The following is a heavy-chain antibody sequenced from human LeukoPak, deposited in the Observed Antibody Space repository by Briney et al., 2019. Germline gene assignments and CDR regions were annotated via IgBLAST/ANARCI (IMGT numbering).Heavy chain of an antibody. D-gene: IGHD2-15*01. CDR2: IYYSGST. J-gene: IGHJ4*02. CDR1: GGSISSGGYY. CDR3: ARTGDIEYFDY. V-gene: IGHV4-31*03. Sequence: PSETLSLTCTVSGGSISSGGYYWSWIRQHPGKGLEWIGYIYYSGSTYYNPSLKSRVTISVDTSKNQFSLKLSSVTAADTAVYYCARTGDIEYFDYWGQGTLVTVSS.